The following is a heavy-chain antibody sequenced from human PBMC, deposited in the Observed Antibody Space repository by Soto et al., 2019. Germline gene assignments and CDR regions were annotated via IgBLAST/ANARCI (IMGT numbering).Heavy chain of an antibody. D-gene: IGHD6-13*01. V-gene: IGHV1-69*01. Sequence: QVQLVQSGSEVKMPGSSVKISCKTSGGTFSRHAINWVRQAPGQGLEWMGGIIPMFGTTNYAQKFKGRVTISADESTSTAYMELSSLRSEDAAVYYCARAATQGSSWYVGFDPWGQGTLVTVSS. CDR3: ARAATQGSSWYVGFDP. CDR2: IIPMFGTT. CDR1: GGTFSRHA. J-gene: IGHJ5*02.